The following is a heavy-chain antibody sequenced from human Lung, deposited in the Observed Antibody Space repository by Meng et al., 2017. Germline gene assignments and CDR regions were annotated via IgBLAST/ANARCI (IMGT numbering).Heavy chain of an antibody. D-gene: IGHD3-10*02. CDR3: ARDRPDYYVAGTYTAYDY. CDR2: ITAYNVNT. Sequence: QVQLVQSGAEVRKPGASVQVSCKASGYNFTTYGISWVRQAPGQGLEWMGWITAYNVNTKFAQKFQGRFTMTTDTSTSIAYMGLRSLRSDDTAVYYCARDRPDYYVAGTYTAYDYWGQGTLVTVSS. CDR1: GYNFTTYG. J-gene: IGHJ4*02. V-gene: IGHV1-18*01.